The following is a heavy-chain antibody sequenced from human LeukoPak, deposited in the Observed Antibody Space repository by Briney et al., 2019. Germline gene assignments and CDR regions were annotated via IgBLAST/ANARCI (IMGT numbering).Heavy chain of an antibody. V-gene: IGHV3-11*01. Sequence: GGSLRLSCAVSGFTFNDYYMSWIRQAPGTGREWLSYIIIGGTNTHYADSVKGRFTISRDNAKKSLYLEMNNRRAEDTAVYYCATDGPGFDTWGQGVLVTVSS. CDR1: GFTFNDYY. CDR3: ATDGPGFDT. J-gene: IGHJ5*02. CDR2: IIIGGTNT.